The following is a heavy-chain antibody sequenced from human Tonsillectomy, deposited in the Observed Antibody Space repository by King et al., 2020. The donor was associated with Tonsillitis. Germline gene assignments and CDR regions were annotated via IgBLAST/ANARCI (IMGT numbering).Heavy chain of an antibody. V-gene: IGHV3-11*01. CDR3: ARARVYYGMDV. CDR2: ISTSGITI. Sequence: VQLVESGGGLVKPGGSLRLSCAASGFTFRDYYMSWIRQAPGRGLEWLSYISTSGITIYYADSAKGRFTISRDNAKNSLYLQMNSMRAEDTAMYYCARARVYYGMDVWGQGTTVTVSS. J-gene: IGHJ6*02. CDR1: GFTFRDYY.